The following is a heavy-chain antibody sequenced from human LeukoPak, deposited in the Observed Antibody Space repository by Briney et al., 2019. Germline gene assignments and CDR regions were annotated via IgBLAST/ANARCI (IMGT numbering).Heavy chain of an antibody. CDR1: GFTFSTYW. J-gene: IGHJ4*02. V-gene: IGHV3-7*01. CDR2: IKEDGSDK. D-gene: IGHD4-11*01. Sequence: HPGGSLRLSCAASGFTFSTYWMKWVRQAPGKGLEWVASIKEDGSDKYYVDSVKGCFSISRDNAKNSLYLQMNSLRTEDTAVYYCAKGGHYNFDYWGQGTLVTVSS. CDR3: AKGGHYNFDY.